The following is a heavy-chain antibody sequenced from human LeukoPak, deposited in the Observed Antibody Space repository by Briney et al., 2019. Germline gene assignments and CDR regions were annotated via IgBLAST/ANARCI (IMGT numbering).Heavy chain of an antibody. Sequence: ASVKVSCKASGYTFTGYYMHWVRQAPGQGLEWMGWINPNSGGTNYAQKFQGRVTMTRDTSISTAYMELSRLRSDDTAVYYCARDLIAVRYFDWLSPGGGAWFDPWGQGTLVTVSS. CDR3: ARDLIAVRYFDWLSPGGGAWFDP. V-gene: IGHV1-2*02. J-gene: IGHJ5*02. D-gene: IGHD3-9*01. CDR1: GYTFTGYY. CDR2: INPNSGGT.